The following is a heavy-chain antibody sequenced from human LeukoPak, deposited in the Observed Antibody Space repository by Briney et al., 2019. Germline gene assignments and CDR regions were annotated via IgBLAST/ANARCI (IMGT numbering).Heavy chain of an antibody. CDR2: IYYSGST. V-gene: IGHV4-39*01. D-gene: IGHD6-19*01. Sequence: KPSETLSLTCTVSGGSISSSSYYWGWIRQPPGKGLEWIGSIYYSGSTYYNPSLKSRVTISVDTSKNQFSLKLSSVTAADTAVYYCAQVAGTPYYNYYYMDVWGKGTTVTVSS. J-gene: IGHJ6*03. CDR1: GGSISSSSYY. CDR3: AQVAGTPYYNYYYMDV.